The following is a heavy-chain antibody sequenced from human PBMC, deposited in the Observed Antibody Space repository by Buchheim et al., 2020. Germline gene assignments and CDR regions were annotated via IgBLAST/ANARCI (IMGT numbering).Heavy chain of an antibody. V-gene: IGHV3-7*01. J-gene: IGHJ4*02. Sequence: EVQLVESGGGLVQPGGSLRLSCAASGFTFSSYWMSWVRQAPGKGLEWVATIKQDGSEKSYVDSVKGRFTISRANAKNYMYLQMNSLRAEDTAVYYCASSSSSWYRAFDYWGQGTL. CDR3: ASSSSSWYRAFDY. CDR2: IKQDGSEK. CDR1: GFTFSSYW. D-gene: IGHD6-13*01.